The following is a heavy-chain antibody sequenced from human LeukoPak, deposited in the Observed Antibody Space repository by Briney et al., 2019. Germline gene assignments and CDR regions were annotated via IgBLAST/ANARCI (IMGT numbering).Heavy chain of an antibody. CDR3: ARDGAAAGIDY. CDR2: ISYDGSNK. Sequence: PGGSLRLSCAASGFTFSSYGMHWVRQAPGKGLEWVAVISYDGSNKYYAGSVKGRFTISRDNSKNTLYLQMNSLRAEDTAVYYCARDGAAAGIDYWGQGTLVTVSS. CDR1: GFTFSSYG. V-gene: IGHV3-30*03. D-gene: IGHD6-13*01. J-gene: IGHJ4*02.